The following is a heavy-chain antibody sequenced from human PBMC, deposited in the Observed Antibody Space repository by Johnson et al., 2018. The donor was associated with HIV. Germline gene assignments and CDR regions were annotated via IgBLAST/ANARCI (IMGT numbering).Heavy chain of an antibody. CDR3: AKVGATVVTPRGEAFDI. V-gene: IGHV3-9*01. Sequence: VQLVESGGGFVQPDRSLRLSCPASTFTFEDYAMHWVRQAPGKGLEWVSGINWNSDSIEYADSVKGRFTVSRDNAKNSLYLQMNSLRAEDTAVYYCAKVGATVVTPRGEAFDIWGQGAMVTVSS. CDR1: TFTFEDYA. J-gene: IGHJ3*02. D-gene: IGHD4-23*01. CDR2: INWNSDSI.